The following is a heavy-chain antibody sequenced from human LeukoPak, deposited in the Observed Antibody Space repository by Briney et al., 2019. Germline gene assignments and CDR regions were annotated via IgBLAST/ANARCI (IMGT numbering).Heavy chain of an antibody. Sequence: SVKVSCKASGGTFSSYAISWVRQAPGQGLEWMGRIIPIFGIANYAQKFQGRVTITADKSTSTAYMELSSLRSEDTAVYYCARDRAITGTRLYDYWGQGTLVTVSS. V-gene: IGHV1-69*04. CDR3: ARDRAITGTRLYDY. CDR1: GGTFSSYA. D-gene: IGHD1-7*01. J-gene: IGHJ4*02. CDR2: IIPIFGIA.